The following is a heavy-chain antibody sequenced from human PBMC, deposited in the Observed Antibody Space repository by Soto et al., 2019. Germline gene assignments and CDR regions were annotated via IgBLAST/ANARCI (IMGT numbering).Heavy chain of an antibody. D-gene: IGHD3-3*01. J-gene: IGHJ4*02. V-gene: IGHV4-4*02. CDR1: GGSISSSNW. CDR2: IYHSGST. Sequence: SETLSLTCAVSGGSISSSNWWSWVRQPPGKGLEWIGEIYHSGSTNYNPSLKSRVTISVDKSKNQFSLKLSSVTAADTAVYYCARSIYDFWSGYFDSWGQGTLVTVSS. CDR3: ARSIYDFWSGYFDS.